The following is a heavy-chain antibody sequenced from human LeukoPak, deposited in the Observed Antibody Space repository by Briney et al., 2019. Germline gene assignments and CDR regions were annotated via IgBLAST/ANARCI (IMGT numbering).Heavy chain of an antibody. Sequence: GGSLRLSCAASGFTFSSYWMHWVRRAPGKGLVWVSRINSDGGSTSYADSVKGRFTISRDNAKNTLDLQMNSLRAEDTAVYYCARSRGLLLPDYWGQGTLVTVSS. CDR3: ARSRGLLLPDY. D-gene: IGHD3-3*01. J-gene: IGHJ4*02. V-gene: IGHV3-74*01. CDR1: GFTFSSYW. CDR2: INSDGGST.